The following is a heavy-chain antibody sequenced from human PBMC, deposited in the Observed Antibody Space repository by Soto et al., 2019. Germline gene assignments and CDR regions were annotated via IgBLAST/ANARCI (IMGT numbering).Heavy chain of an antibody. CDR2: IYHSGST. D-gene: IGHD3-16*02. J-gene: IGHJ4*02. CDR1: GGSISSSNC. CDR3: ARGGIMITFGGVIASYYFDY. V-gene: IGHV4-4*02. Sequence: QVQLQESVPGLVKPSGTLSLTCAVSGGSISSSNCWSWVRQPPGTGLEWIGEIYHSGSTNYNPSLTSRLTISVYKSKNHCTLKLSSVSDADTPVYYCARGGIMITFGGVIASYYFDYWGQATLVTVSS.